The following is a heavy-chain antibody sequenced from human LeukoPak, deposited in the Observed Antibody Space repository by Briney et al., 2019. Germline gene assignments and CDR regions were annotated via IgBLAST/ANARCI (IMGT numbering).Heavy chain of an antibody. CDR3: ARGLVPAAILGGSGYYFDY. D-gene: IGHD2-2*02. Sequence: GASVKVSCKASGYTFTSYDINWVRQATGQGLEWMGWMNPNSGNTGYAQKFQGRVTITRNTSISTAYMELSSLRSEDTAVYYCARGLVPAAILGGSGYYFDYWGQGTLVTVSS. J-gene: IGHJ4*02. V-gene: IGHV1-8*03. CDR1: GYTFTSYD. CDR2: MNPNSGNT.